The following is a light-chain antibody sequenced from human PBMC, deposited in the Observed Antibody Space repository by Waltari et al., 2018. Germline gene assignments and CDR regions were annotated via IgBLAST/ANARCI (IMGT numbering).Light chain of an antibody. CDR2: GAS. CDR3: QHYVRLPAT. Sequence: IVLTQSPGTLSLSPGERATLSCRASQSVSRSLAWYQQKPGQAPKLLIYGASTRATGSPDSFTGSGSGTDFSLTISSLEPEDFAIYFCQHYVRLPATFGQGTKVEIK. CDR1: QSVSRS. J-gene: IGKJ1*01. V-gene: IGKV3-20*01.